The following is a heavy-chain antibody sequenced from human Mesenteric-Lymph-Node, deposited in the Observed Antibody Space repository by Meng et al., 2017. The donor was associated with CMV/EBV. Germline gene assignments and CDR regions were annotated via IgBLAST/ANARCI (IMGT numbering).Heavy chain of an antibody. Sequence: GGSLRLSCAVSGFTFTNYWMSWVRQAPGKGLEWVAMIKDHGSEIYYVNSVKGRFTISRDSATKSLYLEMNSLRTEDTAVYYCAKGSSAWVSGPDYWGQGTLVTVSS. CDR1: GFTFTNYW. CDR2: IKDHGSEI. CDR3: AKGSSAWVSGPDY. V-gene: IGHV3-7*01. D-gene: IGHD6-19*01. J-gene: IGHJ4*02.